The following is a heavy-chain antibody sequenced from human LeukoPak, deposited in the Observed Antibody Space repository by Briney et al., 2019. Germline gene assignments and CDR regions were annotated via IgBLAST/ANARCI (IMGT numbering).Heavy chain of an antibody. D-gene: IGHD1-26*01. Sequence: GGSLRLSCAASGFTFSSYAMSWVRQAPGKGLKWVSAISGSGGSTYYADSVKGRFTISRDNSKNTLYLQMNSLRAEDTAVYYCAKDSLGSSLVGANLYFDYWGQGTLVTVSS. CDR3: AKDSLGSSLVGANLYFDY. CDR1: GFTFSSYA. J-gene: IGHJ4*02. V-gene: IGHV3-23*01. CDR2: ISGSGGST.